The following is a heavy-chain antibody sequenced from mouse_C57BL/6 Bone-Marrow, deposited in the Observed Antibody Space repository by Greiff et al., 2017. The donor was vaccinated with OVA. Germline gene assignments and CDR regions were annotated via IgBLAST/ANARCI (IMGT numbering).Heavy chain of an antibody. CDR1: GFTFNTYA. J-gene: IGHJ1*03. D-gene: IGHD2-3*01. CDR2: IRSKSSNYAT. V-gene: IGHV10-3*01. Sequence: EVHLVESGGGLVQPKGSLKLSCAASGFTFNTYAMHWVRQAPGKGLEWVARIRSKSSNYATYYADSVKDRFTISRDDSQSMLYLQMNNLKTEDTAMYYCVRGVGYDGYFHWYFDVWGTGTTVTVSS. CDR3: VRGVGYDGYFHWYFDV.